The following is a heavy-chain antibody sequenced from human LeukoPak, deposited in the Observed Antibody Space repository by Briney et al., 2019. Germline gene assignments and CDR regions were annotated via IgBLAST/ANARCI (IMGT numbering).Heavy chain of an antibody. Sequence: GGSLRPSWAPSAFTFGIYAMHWVRQAPGKGLEWVALISYDGSNKYYADSVKGRFTISRDHSKNTLYLQMSSVRAEDTAVYYCARGQEYSSSREPDYWGQGTLVTVSS. J-gene: IGHJ4*02. CDR2: ISYDGSNK. V-gene: IGHV3-30-3*01. CDR3: ARGQEYSSSREPDY. D-gene: IGHD6-13*01. CDR1: AFTFGIYA.